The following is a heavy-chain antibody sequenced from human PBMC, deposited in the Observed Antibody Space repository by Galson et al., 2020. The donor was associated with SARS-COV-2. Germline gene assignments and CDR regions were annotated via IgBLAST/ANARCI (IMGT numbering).Heavy chain of an antibody. J-gene: IGHJ4*02. Sequence: SETLSLTCTVSGGSISSTAYLWNWIRQSPGKGLEWIGSIYSSGTANYNPSLKSRLTMSVDTPKNQFSLRLNSVTAADTAVYYCARGHHGSYSDYWGQGSLVTISS. CDR2: IYSSGTA. CDR1: GGSISSTAYL. V-gene: IGHV4-39*07. CDR3: ARGHHGSYSDY. D-gene: IGHD1-26*01.